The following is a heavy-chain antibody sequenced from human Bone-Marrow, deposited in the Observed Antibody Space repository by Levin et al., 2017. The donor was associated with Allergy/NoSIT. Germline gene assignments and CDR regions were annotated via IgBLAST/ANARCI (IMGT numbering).Heavy chain of an antibody. D-gene: IGHD3-22*01. Sequence: PGGSLRLSCAASGFIFSNYAMIWVRQAPGKGLEWVSQISGSGGNTHYADSVKGRFTFSRDNSKNTLYLQMNSLRAEDTAVYYCAGYDTSAYHSPFDYWGQGTLVTVSS. J-gene: IGHJ4*02. CDR1: GFIFSNYA. CDR3: AGYDTSAYHSPFDY. V-gene: IGHV3-23*01. CDR2: ISGSGGNT.